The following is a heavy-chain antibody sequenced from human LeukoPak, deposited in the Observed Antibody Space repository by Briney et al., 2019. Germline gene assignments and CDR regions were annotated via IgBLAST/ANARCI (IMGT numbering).Heavy chain of an antibody. V-gene: IGHV3-7*01. D-gene: IGHD6-19*01. J-gene: IGHJ4*02. CDR3: ARDLTGYSSGPTGY. CDR2: IKQDGSEK. CDR1: GSTFSSYW. Sequence: GGSLRLSCAASGSTFSSYWMSWVRQAPGKGLEWVANIKQDGSEKYYVGSVKGRFTISRDNAKNSLYLQMNSLRAEDTAVYYCARDLTGYSSGPTGYWGQGTLVTVSS.